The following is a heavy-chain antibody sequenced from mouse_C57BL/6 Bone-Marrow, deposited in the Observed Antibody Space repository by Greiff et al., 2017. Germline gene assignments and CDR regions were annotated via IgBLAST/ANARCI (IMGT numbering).Heavy chain of an antibody. Sequence: DVQLVESGGDLVKPGGSLKLSCAASGFTFSSYGMSWVRQTPDKRLEWVATISSGGSYTYYPDSVKGRFTISRDNAKNTMYLQMSSLKSEDTAMYYCARWGCNLLWDYAMDYWGQGTSVTVSS. CDR2: ISSGGSYT. V-gene: IGHV5-6*01. J-gene: IGHJ4*01. CDR1: GFTFSSYG. CDR3: ARWGCNLLWDYAMDY. D-gene: IGHD2-10*01.